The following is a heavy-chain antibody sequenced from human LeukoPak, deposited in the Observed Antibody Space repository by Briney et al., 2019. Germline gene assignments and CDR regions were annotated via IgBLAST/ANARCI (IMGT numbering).Heavy chain of an antibody. CDR3: ARAAAGLLVDY. V-gene: IGHV1-2*02. J-gene: IGHJ4*02. Sequence: ASVKVSCKASGYTFIGFYIHWVRQAPGQGLEWMGWVNPSSGDTNYAQQFQGRLTLTRDTSISTAYMQLSRLTSDDTAVYYCARAAAGLLVDYWGQGTLVTVSS. D-gene: IGHD6-13*01. CDR1: GYTFIGFY. CDR2: VNPSSGDT.